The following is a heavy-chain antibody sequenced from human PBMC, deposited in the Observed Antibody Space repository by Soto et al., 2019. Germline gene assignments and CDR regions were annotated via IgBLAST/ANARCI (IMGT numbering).Heavy chain of an antibody. CDR3: VRLIGNSWLDF. V-gene: IGHV6-1*01. CDR2: TYYRSKWYN. D-gene: IGHD1-26*01. CDR1: GDSVSSSSVT. Sequence: PSQTLSLTCAISGDSVSSSSVTWNWIRQSPSRGLEWLGRTYYRSKWYNDYAESVKSRITINPDTSKNQFSLHLNSVTPEDTAVYYCVRLIGNSWLDFWGQETLVTVS. J-gene: IGHJ5*01.